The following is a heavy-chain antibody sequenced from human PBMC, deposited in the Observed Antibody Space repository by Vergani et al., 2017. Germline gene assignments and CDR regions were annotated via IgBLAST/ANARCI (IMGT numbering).Heavy chain of an antibody. Sequence: QVQLVESGGGVVQPGRSLRLSCAASGFTFSSYAMHWVRQAPGKGLEWVAVISYDGSNKYYADSVKGRFTISRDNSKNTLYLQMNSLRAEDTAVYYCARGPYYDFWSGYYMANYYYYMDVWGKGTTVTVSS. D-gene: IGHD3-3*01. CDR1: GFTFSSYA. J-gene: IGHJ6*03. V-gene: IGHV3-30-3*01. CDR3: ARGPYYDFWSGYYMANYYYYMDV. CDR2: ISYDGSNK.